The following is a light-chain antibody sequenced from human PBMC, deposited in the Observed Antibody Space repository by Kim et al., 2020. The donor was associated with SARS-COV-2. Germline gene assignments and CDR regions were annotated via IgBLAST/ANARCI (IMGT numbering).Light chain of an antibody. V-gene: IGLV6-57*03. Sequence: GKTVTISCTRSSGSIDDHYVQWYQQRPGGVPTAVIYEDDQRPSGVSDRFSGSIDNSSNSASLTISGLRTEDEADYYCQSYNRDNVLFGGGTQLTVL. CDR1: SGSIDDHY. J-gene: IGLJ2*01. CDR3: QSYNRDNVL. CDR2: EDD.